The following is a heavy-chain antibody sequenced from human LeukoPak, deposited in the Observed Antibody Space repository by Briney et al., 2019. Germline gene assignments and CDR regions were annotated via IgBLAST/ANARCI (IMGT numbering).Heavy chain of an antibody. CDR1: GFTFSSSA. J-gene: IGHJ5*02. D-gene: IGHD2-21*01. CDR2: IRSKAYGGIT. Sequence: GGSLRLPCAASGFTFSSSAMSWVRQAPGKGLDWVGLIRSKAYGGITEYAASVKGRFTISRDDSKSIAYLQMNSLKTEDTAVYYCARGDNWFDPWGQGTLVTVSS. CDR3: ARGDNWFDP. V-gene: IGHV3-49*04.